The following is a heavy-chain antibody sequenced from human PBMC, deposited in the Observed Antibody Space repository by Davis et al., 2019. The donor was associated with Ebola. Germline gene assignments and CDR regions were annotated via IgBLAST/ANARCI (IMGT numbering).Heavy chain of an antibody. V-gene: IGHV1-2*04. J-gene: IGHJ4*02. Sequence: ASVKVSCKASGYTFTGYYMHWVRQAPGQGLEWMGWINPNSGGTNYAQKFQGWVTMTRGTSISTAYMELSRLRSDDTAVYYCAKFIFSVPAARAYFDYWGQGTLVTVSS. CDR1: GYTFTGYY. CDR3: AKFIFSVPAARAYFDY. CDR2: INPNSGGT. D-gene: IGHD2-2*01.